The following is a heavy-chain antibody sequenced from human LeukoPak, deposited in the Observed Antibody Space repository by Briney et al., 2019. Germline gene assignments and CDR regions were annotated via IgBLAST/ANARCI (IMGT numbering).Heavy chain of an antibody. CDR1: GGSISGYY. CDR3: ARLHQSGTRDY. Sequence: SETLSLTCTVSGGSISGYYWSWVRQPVGKGLEWIGHFYASGSTNYNPSRKSRVSMSVDTSQKQFSLRLSSVTAADTALYYCARLHQSGTRDYWGQGILVTVSS. V-gene: IGHV4-4*07. D-gene: IGHD1-1*01. CDR2: FYASGST. J-gene: IGHJ4*02.